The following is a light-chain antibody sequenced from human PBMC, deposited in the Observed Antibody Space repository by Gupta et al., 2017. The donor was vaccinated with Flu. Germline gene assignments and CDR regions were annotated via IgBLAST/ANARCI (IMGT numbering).Light chain of an antibody. CDR3: QQIYSCPYT. CDR2: AAS. Sequence: PSYLSASVGDRVTSTCRASQSIDDYLHWYHQKPGKAPNLLIYAASRLQSGVPSRFSGSASGTDSTLTISSLQPEDSAIYYCQQIYSCPYTFGQGTKVEI. CDR1: QSIDDY. V-gene: IGKV1-39*01. J-gene: IGKJ2*01.